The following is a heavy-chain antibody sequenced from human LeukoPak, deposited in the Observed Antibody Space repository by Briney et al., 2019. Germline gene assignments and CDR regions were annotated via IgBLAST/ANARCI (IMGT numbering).Heavy chain of an antibody. CDR3: ARYYYDSSGYLFDY. J-gene: IGHJ4*02. D-gene: IGHD3-22*01. V-gene: IGHV3-53*01. Sequence: GGSLRLSCAASGFTVSSNYMSWVRQAPGKGLEWVSAIYSGGSTYYADSVKGRFTISRDNSKNTLYLQMNSLRAEDTAVYYCARYYYDSSGYLFDYWGQGTLVTVSS. CDR2: IYSGGST. CDR1: GFTVSSNY.